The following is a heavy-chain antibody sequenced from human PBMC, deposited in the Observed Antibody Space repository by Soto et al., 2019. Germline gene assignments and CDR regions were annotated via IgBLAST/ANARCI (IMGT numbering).Heavy chain of an antibody. J-gene: IGHJ4*02. Sequence: EVQLVESGGGMVQPGGSLRVSCAASGFTLSSYSMHWVRQAPGKGLEWVSYISGSGGTIYYADSVKGRFTISRDNAKNSLTVQMNSLSDAVTDVYFCAREAGLRSSGWSYYFAFWGQGTRVTVSS. CDR3: AREAGLRSSGWSYYFAF. CDR2: ISGSGGTI. V-gene: IGHV3-48*02. D-gene: IGHD6-19*01. CDR1: GFTLSSYS.